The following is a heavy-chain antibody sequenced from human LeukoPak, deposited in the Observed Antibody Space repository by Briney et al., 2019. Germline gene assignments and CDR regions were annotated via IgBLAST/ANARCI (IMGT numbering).Heavy chain of an antibody. D-gene: IGHD3-22*01. V-gene: IGHV1-69*13. CDR2: IIPIFNTP. J-gene: IGHJ3*01. Sequence: GASVKVSCKASGDTFSNYNINWVRQAPGQGLEWMGEIIPIFNTPNYAQKFQGRVTFSADDSTSTAYMELSSLRSEDTAVYYCARNRDDTSAGSDAFDVWGQGTMVTVSS. CDR3: ARNRDDTSAGSDAFDV. CDR1: GDTFSNYN.